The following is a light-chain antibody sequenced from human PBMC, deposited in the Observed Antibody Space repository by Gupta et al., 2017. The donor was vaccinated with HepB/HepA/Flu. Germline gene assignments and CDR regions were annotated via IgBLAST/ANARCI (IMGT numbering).Light chain of an antibody. CDR1: SLRSYY. CDR2: GKN. V-gene: IGLV3-19*01. J-gene: IGLJ2*01. CDR3: NSRDSSGNHRVV. Sequence: SSELTQDPAVSVALGQPVRITCQGDSLRSYYASWYQQKPGQAPVLVIYGKNNRPSGIPDRFSGSSSGNTASLTIAGAQAEDEADYYCNSRDSSGNHRVVFGGGTKLTV.